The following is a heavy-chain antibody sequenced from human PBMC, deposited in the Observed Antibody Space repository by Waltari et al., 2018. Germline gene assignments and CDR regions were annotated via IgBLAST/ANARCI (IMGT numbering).Heavy chain of an antibody. J-gene: IGHJ4*02. CDR1: GGPFHFSY. CDR2: ITHSGST. CDR3: ARRGYCGIDCYSNYFDF. V-gene: IGHV4-34*01. D-gene: IGHD2-21*01. Sequence: QVLLQQWGAGLLKPSETLSLTCAVYGGPFHFSYRSWIRQPPGEGLEWVGEITHSGSTNYNPSLKSRVSISVDTPNNQFSLKLTSVTAADTAAYYCARRGYCGIDCYSNYFDFWGQGTLVTVSS.